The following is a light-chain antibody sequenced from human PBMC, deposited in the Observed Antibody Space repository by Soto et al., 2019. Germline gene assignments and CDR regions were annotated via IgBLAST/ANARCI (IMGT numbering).Light chain of an antibody. CDR1: QSVSSK. CDR3: QQYNSWPRT. V-gene: IGKV3D-15*01. Sequence: EIVLTQSPGTLSLSPGERATLSCRASQSVSSKLAWYQQKPGQAPRLLIYGASTRATGIPERFSGSGSGTEFTPTISSLQSEDFAVYFCQQYNSWPRTFGQGTKVDIK. CDR2: GAS. J-gene: IGKJ1*01.